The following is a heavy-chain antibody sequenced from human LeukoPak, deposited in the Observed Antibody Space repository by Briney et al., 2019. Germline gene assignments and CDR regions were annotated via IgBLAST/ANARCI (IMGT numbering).Heavy chain of an antibody. CDR1: GFTVSSSY. D-gene: IGHD3-10*01. CDR3: AREGSGRTAYNDGLDV. J-gene: IGHJ3*01. Sequence: GGSLRLSCAASGFTVSSSYMTWVRQAPGKGLEWVSVIRSGGSTVYADSVKGRFTISRDNFKNTLYLQLNSLRAEDTAVYYRAREGSGRTAYNDGLDVWGQGTMVAVSS. V-gene: IGHV3-53*01. CDR2: IRSGGST.